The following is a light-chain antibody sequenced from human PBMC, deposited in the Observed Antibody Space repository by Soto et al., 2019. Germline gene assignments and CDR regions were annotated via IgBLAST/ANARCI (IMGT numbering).Light chain of an antibody. CDR2: EVS. V-gene: IGLV2-14*01. CDR3: ISYTSSXTLDG. Sequence: QSFLSQPASVSGSPVQSITISCTGTSSDVGGYNYVSWYQQHPGKAPKLMIYEVSNRPSGFSNRFSGSKSGNTASLTISGIQAEDEADYYCISYTSSXTLDGFGTGTKXTXL. CDR1: SSDVGGYNY. J-gene: IGLJ1*01.